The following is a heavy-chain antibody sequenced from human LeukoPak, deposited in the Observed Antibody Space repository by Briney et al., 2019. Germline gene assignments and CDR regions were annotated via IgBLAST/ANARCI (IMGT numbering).Heavy chain of an antibody. CDR3: VKPVAATLFNGLDV. CDR1: GFTFSNYG. CDR2: ISSDGGTT. Sequence: GGSLRLSCTASGFTFSNYGLSWVRQAPGKGLEYVSAISSDGGTTYYADSVKGRFTISRDNSKNTLYLQMSSLRTDDTAVYYCVKPVAATLFNGLDVWGQGTTVTVSS. J-gene: IGHJ6*02. D-gene: IGHD2-15*01. V-gene: IGHV3-64D*06.